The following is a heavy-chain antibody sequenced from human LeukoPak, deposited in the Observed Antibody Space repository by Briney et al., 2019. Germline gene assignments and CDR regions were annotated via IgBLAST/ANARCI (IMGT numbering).Heavy chain of an antibody. CDR3: AKSVIPNSYQGTYYMDV. Sequence: GGSLRLSCAASGFTFSSYGMHWVRQAPGEVLEWVAFIRHDETRIFYGDSVKGRFTISRDNSKNMVYLQLNSLSAEDTALYYCAKSVIPNSYQGTYYMDVWGKGTTVTVFS. D-gene: IGHD3-16*02. V-gene: IGHV3-30*02. CDR1: GFTFSSYG. CDR2: IRHDETRI. J-gene: IGHJ6*03.